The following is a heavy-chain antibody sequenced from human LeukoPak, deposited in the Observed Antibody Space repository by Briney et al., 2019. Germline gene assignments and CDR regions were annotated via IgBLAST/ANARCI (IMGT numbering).Heavy chain of an antibody. CDR2: IKQDGDER. V-gene: IGHV3-7*01. CDR1: GFTFSNYW. Sequence: GGSLRLSCAVSGFTFSNYWMSWVRQAPGKGLQWVANIKQDGDERYYVDSVKGRFTISRDNAKNSLYLQMNSLRAEDTAVYYCARKGPQLVRFIDYWGQGTLVTVSS. CDR3: ARKGPQLVRFIDY. J-gene: IGHJ4*02. D-gene: IGHD6-13*01.